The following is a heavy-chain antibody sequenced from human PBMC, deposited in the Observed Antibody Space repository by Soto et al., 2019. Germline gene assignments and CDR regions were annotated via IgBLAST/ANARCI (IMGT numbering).Heavy chain of an antibody. D-gene: IGHD5-18*01. CDR2: IYYSGST. V-gene: IGHV4-31*03. CDR3: ARDQGYSYDQTREDYYYGMDV. CDR1: GGSISSGGYY. Sequence: QVQLQESGPGLVKPSQTLSLTCTVSGGSISSGGYYWSWIRQHPGKGLEWIGYIYYSGSTYYNPSLKSRVTISVDTSKNQFSLKLSSVTAADTAVYYCARDQGYSYDQTREDYYYGMDVWGQGTTVTVSS. J-gene: IGHJ6*02.